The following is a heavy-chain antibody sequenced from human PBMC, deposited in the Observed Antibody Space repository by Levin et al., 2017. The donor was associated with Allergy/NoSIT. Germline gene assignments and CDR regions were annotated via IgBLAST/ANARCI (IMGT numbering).Heavy chain of an antibody. Sequence: WASVKVSCAASGFTFSSHAMIWVRQAPGKGLEWVSGIDISGRGTYYADSVKGRFSISRDNSKSTLYLQMNSLRAEDTAIYYCAKEGYTSGWAWGRGTLVTVSS. J-gene: IGHJ2*01. CDR1: GFTFSSHA. D-gene: IGHD6-19*01. CDR3: AKEGYTSGWA. CDR2: IDISGRGT. V-gene: IGHV3-23*01.